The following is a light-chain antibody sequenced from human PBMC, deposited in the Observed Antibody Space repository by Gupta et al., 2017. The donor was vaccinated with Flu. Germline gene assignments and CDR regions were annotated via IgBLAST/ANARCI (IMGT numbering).Light chain of an antibody. CDR2: DAS. J-gene: IGKJ4*01. V-gene: IGKV3D-11*01. Sequence: EIVLTQSPATLSLSPGERATLSCRASQGVSSYLAWYQQKPGQAPRLLIYDASNRATGIPARFSGSGSGTDGTLTISSLEPEDFAVYYCQQRRNWRGRPTFGGGTKVEIK. CDR1: QGVSSY. CDR3: QQRRNWRGRPT.